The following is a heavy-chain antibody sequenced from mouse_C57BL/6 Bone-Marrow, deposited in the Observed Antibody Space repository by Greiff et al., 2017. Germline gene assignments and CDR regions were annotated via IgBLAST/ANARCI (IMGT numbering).Heavy chain of an antibody. D-gene: IGHD2-3*01. Sequence: EVKLMESGGGLVQSGRSLRLSCATSGFTFSDFYMEWVRQAPGKGLEWIAASRNKANDYTTEYSASVKGRFIVSRDTSQSILYLQMNALRAEDTAIYYCARDAGDGYYNWYFDVWGTGTTVTVPS. V-gene: IGHV7-1*01. CDR1: GFTFSDFY. CDR2: SRNKANDYTT. CDR3: ARDAGDGYYNWYFDV. J-gene: IGHJ1*03.